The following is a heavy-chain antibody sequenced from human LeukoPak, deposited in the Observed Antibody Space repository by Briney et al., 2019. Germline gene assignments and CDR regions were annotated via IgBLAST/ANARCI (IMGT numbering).Heavy chain of an antibody. CDR3: ARGVVIALVPAAVEDWFDP. Sequence: GGSLRLSCAASGFTFSNYWMSWIRQAPGKGLEWVANIKQDGGEKNYVDSVKGRFTISRDNAKNSLYLQMNSLRADDTAVYYCARGVVIALVPAAVEDWFDPWGQGTLVTVSS. J-gene: IGHJ5*02. CDR1: GFTFSNYW. D-gene: IGHD2-2*01. CDR2: IKQDGGEK. V-gene: IGHV3-7*03.